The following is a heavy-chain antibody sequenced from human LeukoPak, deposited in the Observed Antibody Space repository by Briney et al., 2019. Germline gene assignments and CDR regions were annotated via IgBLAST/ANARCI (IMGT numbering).Heavy chain of an antibody. CDR3: ARVYSSGSRAFQH. CDR1: GGSISSGGYY. D-gene: IGHD6-19*01. CDR2: IYHSGST. Sequence: SETLSLTCTVSGGSISSGGYYWSCIRQPPGKGLEWIGYIYHSGSTYYNPSLKSRVTISVDRSKHQFSLKLNSVTAADTAVYYCARVYSSGSRAFQHWGQGTLVTVSS. V-gene: IGHV4-30-2*01. J-gene: IGHJ1*01.